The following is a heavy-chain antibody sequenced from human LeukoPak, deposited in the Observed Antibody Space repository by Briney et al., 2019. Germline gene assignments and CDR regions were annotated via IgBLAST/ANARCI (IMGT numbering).Heavy chain of an antibody. D-gene: IGHD5-18*01. CDR3: AREIGPRQLHLWGSAFDY. V-gene: IGHV4-59*01. Sequence: PSETLSLTCTVSGGFISTYYWSWIRQPPGKGLEWIGYVSKSGIGKYNPSLKSRVTISVDTSKNQFSLKLTSVTAADTAVYYCAREIGPRQLHLWGSAFDYWGQGTLVTVSS. CDR2: VSKSGIG. J-gene: IGHJ4*02. CDR1: GGFISTYY.